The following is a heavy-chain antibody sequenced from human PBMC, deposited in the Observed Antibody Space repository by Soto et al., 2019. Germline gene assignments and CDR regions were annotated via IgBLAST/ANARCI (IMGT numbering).Heavy chain of an antibody. CDR2: INAGNGNT. CDR1: GYTFTSYA. J-gene: IGHJ3*02. CDR3: ARDPKTLLGYCSGGSCYSHAFDI. V-gene: IGHV1-3*01. Sequence: QVQLVQSGAEVKKPGASVKVSCKASGYTFTSYAMHWVRQAPGQRLEWMGWINAGNGNTKYSQKFQGRVTITRDTSASTAYMELSSLRSEDTAVYYCARDPKTLLGYCSGGSCYSHAFDIWGQGTMVTVSS. D-gene: IGHD2-15*01.